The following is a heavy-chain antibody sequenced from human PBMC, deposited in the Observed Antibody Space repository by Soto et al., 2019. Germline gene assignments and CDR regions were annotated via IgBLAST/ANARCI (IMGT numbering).Heavy chain of an antibody. CDR3: AHTLRGYSSGWYGWNWFDP. J-gene: IGHJ5*02. V-gene: IGHV2-5*02. CDR1: GFSLSTSGVG. CDR2: IYWDDDK. Sequence: GSGPTLVNPTQTLTLTCTFSGFSLSTSGVGVGWIRQPPGKALEWLALIYWDDDKRYSPSLKSRLTITKDTSKNQVVLTMTNMDPVDTATYYCAHTLRGYSSGWYGWNWFDPWGQGTLVTVSS. D-gene: IGHD6-19*01.